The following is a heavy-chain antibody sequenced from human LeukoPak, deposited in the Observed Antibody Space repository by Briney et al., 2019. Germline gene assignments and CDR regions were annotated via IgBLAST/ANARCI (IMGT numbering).Heavy chain of an antibody. CDR3: ARGPSITIFGVVMYTWFDP. V-gene: IGHV4-39*07. Sequence: SETLSLTCTVSGGSISSSSYHWGWIRQPPGKGLEWIGSLDYSGGTYFSPSLRSRVTLSVDTSKNQFSLNLISVTAADTAVYYCARGPSITIFGVVMYTWFDPWGQGTPVSVSS. D-gene: IGHD3-3*01. J-gene: IGHJ5*02. CDR1: GGSISSSSYH. CDR2: LDYSGGT.